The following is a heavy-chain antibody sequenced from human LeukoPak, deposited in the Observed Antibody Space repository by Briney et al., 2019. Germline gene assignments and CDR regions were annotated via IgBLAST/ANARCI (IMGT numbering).Heavy chain of an antibody. CDR2: IYYSGST. V-gene: IGHV4-59*01. J-gene: IGHJ5*02. CDR1: GGSINNYY. Sequence: SETLSLTCTVSGGSINNYYWSWIRQPPGKGLEWIGYIYYSGSTNYNPSLKSRVTISVDTSKNQFSLKLSSVTAADTAVYYCARARDFWSGPKYWFDPWGQGTLVTVSS. D-gene: IGHD3-3*01. CDR3: ARARDFWSGPKYWFDP.